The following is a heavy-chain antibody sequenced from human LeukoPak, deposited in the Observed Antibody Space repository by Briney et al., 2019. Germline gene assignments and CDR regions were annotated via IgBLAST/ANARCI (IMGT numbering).Heavy chain of an antibody. CDR2: ISGSGGST. J-gene: IGHJ4*02. D-gene: IGHD4-17*01. Sequence: GGSLRLSCAASGFTFSSYTMSWVRQAPGKGLEWVSAISGSGGSTSYADSVKGRFTISRDNSKNTLYLQMNSLRAEDTAVYYCAKSGDYGDNAVDYWGQGTLVTVSS. CDR3: AKSGDYGDNAVDY. CDR1: GFTFSSYT. V-gene: IGHV3-23*01.